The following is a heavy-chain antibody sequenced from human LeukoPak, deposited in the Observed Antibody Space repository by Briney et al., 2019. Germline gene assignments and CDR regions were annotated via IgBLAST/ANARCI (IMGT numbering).Heavy chain of an antibody. D-gene: IGHD5-24*01. Sequence: PSETLSLTCTVSGGSISGYYWSWIRQPAGKGLEWIGRIYTSGSTNYNPSLKSRVTISVDTSKNQFSLKLTSVTAADTAVYYCARAVGTDGYNLWVYWGQGTLVTVSS. CDR3: ARAVGTDGYNLWVY. J-gene: IGHJ4*02. V-gene: IGHV4-4*07. CDR1: GGSISGYY. CDR2: IYTSGST.